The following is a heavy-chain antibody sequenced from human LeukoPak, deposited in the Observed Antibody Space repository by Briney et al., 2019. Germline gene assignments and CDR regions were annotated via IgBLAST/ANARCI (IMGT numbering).Heavy chain of an antibody. J-gene: IGHJ6*02. CDR1: GFTFNTYA. Sequence: ARSLRLSCAPSGFTFNTYAIHWVRQAPGKGLEWVALISYDGSTKYYLDSVKGRFTLSRDNSRNTLYLQMNSLRAEDTAVYYCARDQVAAAGTGYYYVMDVWGQGTTVTVSS. V-gene: IGHV3-30-3*01. CDR2: ISYDGSTK. D-gene: IGHD6-13*01. CDR3: ARDQVAAAGTGYYYVMDV.